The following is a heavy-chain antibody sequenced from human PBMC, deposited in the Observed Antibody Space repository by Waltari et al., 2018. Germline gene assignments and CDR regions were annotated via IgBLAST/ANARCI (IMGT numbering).Heavy chain of an antibody. CDR2: IYYSGST. J-gene: IGHJ4*02. D-gene: IGHD1-26*01. Sequence: QLQLQESGPGLVKPSETLSLTCTVSGGSISSSSYYWGWIHQPPGKGLEWIGSIYYSGSTYYNPSLKSRVTISVDTSKNQFSLKLSSVTAADTAVYYCARGPWELLSFDYWGQGTLVTVSS. CDR1: GGSISSSSYY. V-gene: IGHV4-39*07. CDR3: ARGPWELLSFDY.